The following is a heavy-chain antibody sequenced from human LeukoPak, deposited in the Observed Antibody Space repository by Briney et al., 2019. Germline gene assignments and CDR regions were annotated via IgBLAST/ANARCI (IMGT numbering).Heavy chain of an antibody. V-gene: IGHV3-43*01. Sequence: GGSLRLSCAASGFTFDDYNMHWVRQSPGKGLEWVSLINRDGDRTHFGDSVRGRFTISRDNSKNSLFLQMNSLRTEDTAVYYCVRDNTRWSLGFWGQGTLVTVSS. CDR3: VRDNTRWSLGF. CDR1: GFTFDDYN. J-gene: IGHJ4*02. CDR2: INRDGDRT. D-gene: IGHD2-15*01.